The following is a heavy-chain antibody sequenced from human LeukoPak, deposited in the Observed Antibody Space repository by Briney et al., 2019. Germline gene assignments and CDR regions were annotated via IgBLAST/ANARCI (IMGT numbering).Heavy chain of an antibody. CDR2: IISSGSYT. CDR3: ARAFGGYCSSTSCYLGHLDY. J-gene: IGHJ4*02. D-gene: IGHD2-2*01. CDR1: GFTFSGYT. Sequence: GGSLRLSCAASGFTFSGYTMNWVLQAPGKGLEWVSVIISSGSYTFYADPVKGRFTISRDNAKNSLYLQMNRLRAEDTAVYYCARAFGGYCSSTSCYLGHLDYWGQGTLVPVSS. V-gene: IGHV3-21*03.